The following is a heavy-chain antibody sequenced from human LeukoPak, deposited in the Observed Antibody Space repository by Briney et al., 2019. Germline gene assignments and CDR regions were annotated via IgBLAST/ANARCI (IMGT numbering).Heavy chain of an antibody. J-gene: IGHJ4*02. Sequence: GGSLRLSCAASGFTLSSYSMHWVRQAPGKGLEYVSAISGNGGSTYYANSVKGRFTISRDNSKNTLYLQMGSLRAEDMAVYYCARGNFLLWFGEFDYWGQGTLVTVSS. V-gene: IGHV3-64*01. CDR3: ARGNFLLWFGEFDY. D-gene: IGHD3-10*01. CDR2: ISGNGGST. CDR1: GFTLSSYS.